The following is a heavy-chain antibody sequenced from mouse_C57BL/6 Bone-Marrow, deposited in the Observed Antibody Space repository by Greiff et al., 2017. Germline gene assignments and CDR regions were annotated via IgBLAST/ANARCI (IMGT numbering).Heavy chain of an antibody. V-gene: IGHV1-61*01. CDR3: ARRRGTHYFDY. CDR1: GYTFTSYW. Sequence: VQLQQPGAELVRPGSSVKLSCKASGYTFTSYWMDWVKQRPGQGLEWIGNIYPSDSETHYNQKFKDKATLTVDKSSSTAYMQLSSLTSEDSAVYYCARRRGTHYFDYWGQGTTLTVSS. CDR2: IYPSDSET. D-gene: IGHD3-3*01. J-gene: IGHJ2*01.